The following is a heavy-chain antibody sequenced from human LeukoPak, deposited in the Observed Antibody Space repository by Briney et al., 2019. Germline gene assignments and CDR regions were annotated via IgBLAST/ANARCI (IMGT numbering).Heavy chain of an antibody. D-gene: IGHD4-17*01. CDR1: GDSISSRSYY. CDR2: ISYTGST. V-gene: IGHV4-39*01. Sequence: SETLSLTCTVSGDSISSRSYYWGWIRQPPGKGLEWIGTISYTGSTYYNPSLKSRVTISVDTSKNQFSLKVRSVTAADTAVYYCARGPQGVTRPEYWGQGTLVTVSS. J-gene: IGHJ4*02. CDR3: ARGPQGVTRPEY.